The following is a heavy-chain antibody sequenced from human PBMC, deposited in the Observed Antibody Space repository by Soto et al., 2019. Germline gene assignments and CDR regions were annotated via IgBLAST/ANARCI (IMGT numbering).Heavy chain of an antibody. CDR3: ARELGLPSTRSDY. CDR2: INHSGST. CDR1: GGSFSGYY. V-gene: IGHV4-34*01. J-gene: IGHJ4*02. D-gene: IGHD7-27*01. Sequence: SETLSLTCAVYGGSFSGYYWSWIRQPPGKGLEWIGEINHSGSTNYNPSLKSRVTISVDTSKNQFSLKLSSVTAADTAVYYCARELGLPSTRSDYWGQGTLVTVSS.